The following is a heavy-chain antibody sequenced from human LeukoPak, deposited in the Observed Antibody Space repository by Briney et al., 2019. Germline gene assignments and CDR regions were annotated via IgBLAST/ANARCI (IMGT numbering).Heavy chain of an antibody. D-gene: IGHD5-12*01. CDR3: ARDLSGSIYFDY. CDR1: GGSISSYY. V-gene: IGHV4-59*01. Sequence: SETLSLTCTVSGGSISSYYWSWIRQPPGTGLEWIGYIYYSGSTNYNPSLKSRVTISVDTSKNQFSLKLSSVTAADTAVYYCARDLSGSIYFDYWGQGTLVTVSS. J-gene: IGHJ4*02. CDR2: IYYSGST.